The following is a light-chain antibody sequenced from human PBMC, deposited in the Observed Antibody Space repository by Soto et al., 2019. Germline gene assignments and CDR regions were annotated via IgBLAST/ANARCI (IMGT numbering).Light chain of an antibody. CDR1: QSVDSSN. J-gene: IGKJ2*01. CDR2: AAS. CDR3: QQFGSSPVS. V-gene: IGKV3-20*01. Sequence: EIVLTQSPGTLSLSPGETATLSCRASQSVDSSNLAWYQQRPGQAPSLLIFAASTRATSIPDRFSGSGSGADFTLTISGLEAEDFAVYYCQQFGSSPVSFGQGTKLEIK.